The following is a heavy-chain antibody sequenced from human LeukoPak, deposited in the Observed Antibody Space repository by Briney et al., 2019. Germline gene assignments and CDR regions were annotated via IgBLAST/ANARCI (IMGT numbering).Heavy chain of an antibody. CDR3: VRQAVSGDSGIAY. CDR1: GFSFSSYW. D-gene: IGHD4-17*01. Sequence: GGSLRLSCAASGFSFSSYWMHWVRQAPGKGLVWVSRLSPDGSNSFYADSVEGRFTVSRDNARSMVYLQMDGLRAEDTAVFSCVRQAVSGDSGIAYWGRGVLVTVSS. J-gene: IGHJ4*02. V-gene: IGHV3-74*01. CDR2: LSPDGSNS.